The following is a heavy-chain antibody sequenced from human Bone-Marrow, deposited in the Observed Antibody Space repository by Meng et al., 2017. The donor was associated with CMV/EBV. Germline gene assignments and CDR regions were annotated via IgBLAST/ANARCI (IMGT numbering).Heavy chain of an antibody. Sequence: ASVKVSCKASGYTFTSYYMHWVRQAPGQGLEWMGIINPSGGSTSYAQKFQGRVTMTRDTATSTVYMELSSLRSEDTAVYYCAIPTYDFWSGYSSFDYWGQGTRVTVSS. D-gene: IGHD3-3*01. V-gene: IGHV1-46*01. CDR1: GYTFTSYY. CDR3: AIPTYDFWSGYSSFDY. CDR2: INPSGGST. J-gene: IGHJ4*02.